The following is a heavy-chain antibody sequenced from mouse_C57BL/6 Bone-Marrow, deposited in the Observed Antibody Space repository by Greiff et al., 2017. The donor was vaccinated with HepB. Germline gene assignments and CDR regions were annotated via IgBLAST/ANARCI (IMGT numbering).Heavy chain of an antibody. CDR3: ARSPYYYGSKSYAMDY. V-gene: IGHV3-8*01. CDR1: GYSITSDY. D-gene: IGHD1-1*01. J-gene: IGHJ4*01. CDR2: ISYSGST. Sequence: EVMLVESGPGLAKPSQTLSLTCSVTGYSITSDYWNWIRKFPGNKLEYMGYISYSGSTYYNPSLKSRISITRDTSKNQYYLQLNSVTTEDTATYYCARSPYYYGSKSYAMDYWGQGTSVTVSS.